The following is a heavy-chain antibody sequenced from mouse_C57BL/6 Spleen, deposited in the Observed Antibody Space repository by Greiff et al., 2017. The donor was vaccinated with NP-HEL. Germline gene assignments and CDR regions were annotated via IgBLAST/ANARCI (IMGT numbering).Heavy chain of an antibody. CDR1: GYTFTSYW. D-gene: IGHD1-1*01. CDR3: ARGNYGSADY. V-gene: IGHV1-7*01. CDR2: INPSSGYI. J-gene: IGHJ2*01. Sequence: QVQLQQSGAELAKPGASVKLSCKASGYTFTSYWMHWVKQRPGQGLEWIGYINPSSGYIKYNQKFKDKATLTADKSSSTAYMQLSSLTYEDAAVYCCARGNYGSADYWGQGTTLTVSS.